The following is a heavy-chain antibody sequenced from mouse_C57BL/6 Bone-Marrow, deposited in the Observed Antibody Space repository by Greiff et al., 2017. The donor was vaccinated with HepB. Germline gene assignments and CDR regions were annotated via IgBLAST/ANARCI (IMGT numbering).Heavy chain of an antibody. CDR2: ISSGRSTI. Sequence: EVQLQQSGGGLVKPGGSLKLSCAASGFTFRDYGMHWVRQAPEKGLEWVAYISSGRSTIYYADTVKGRFTISRDNAKNTLYLQVTSLGSEDTAMYYCATPYGSDADWYYDVWGTGTTVTVSS. CDR1: GFTFRDYG. CDR3: ATPYGSDADWYYDV. D-gene: IGHD1-1*01. J-gene: IGHJ1*03. V-gene: IGHV5-17*01.